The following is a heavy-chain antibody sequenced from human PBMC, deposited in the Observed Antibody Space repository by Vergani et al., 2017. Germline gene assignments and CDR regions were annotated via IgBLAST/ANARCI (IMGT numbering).Heavy chain of an antibody. V-gene: IGHV3-74*01. CDR2: IKSDGSIT. CDR3: VRARCSGPCFMSNWFDS. CDR1: GFSFSGYW. J-gene: IGHJ5*01. Sequence: EVQLVESGGGLIHPGGSLRLSCEGSGFSFSGYWMHWVRQSPEKGLVWVSRIKSDGSITNYADSVKGRFTISRDNAKNTLNLEMNSLRGDDTAIYYCVRARCSGPCFMSNWFDSWGQGTLVTVSS. D-gene: IGHD5-12*01.